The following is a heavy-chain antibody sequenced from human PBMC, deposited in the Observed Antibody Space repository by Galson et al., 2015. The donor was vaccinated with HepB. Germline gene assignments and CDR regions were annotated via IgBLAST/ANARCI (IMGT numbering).Heavy chain of an antibody. J-gene: IGHJ6*03. Sequence: SLRLSCAVSGFTFSRYWMHWVRQAPGKGLVWVSRINSDGSTTSFADSVKGRFTISRDNAKNTLYLQMNSLRAEDTAVYYCARAQPIPGYSSGWYGDTYYYYYYIDVWGKGTTVTVSS. CDR3: ARAQPIPGYSSGWYGDTYYYYYYIDV. V-gene: IGHV3-74*01. CDR2: INSDGSTT. CDR1: GFTFSRYW. D-gene: IGHD6-19*01.